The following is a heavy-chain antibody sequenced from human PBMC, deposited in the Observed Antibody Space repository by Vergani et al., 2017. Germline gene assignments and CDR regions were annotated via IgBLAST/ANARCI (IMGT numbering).Heavy chain of an antibody. Sequence: QVQLQQWGAGLLKPSETLSLTCAVYGGSFSGYYWSWIRQPPGKGLEWIGEINHSGSTNYNPSLKSRVTISVDTSKNQFSLKRSSVTAADTAVYYCARGWTAMAMNGFDPWGQGTLVTVSS. CDR2: INHSGST. V-gene: IGHV4-34*01. J-gene: IGHJ5*02. D-gene: IGHD5-18*01. CDR3: ARGWTAMAMNGFDP. CDR1: GGSFSGYY.